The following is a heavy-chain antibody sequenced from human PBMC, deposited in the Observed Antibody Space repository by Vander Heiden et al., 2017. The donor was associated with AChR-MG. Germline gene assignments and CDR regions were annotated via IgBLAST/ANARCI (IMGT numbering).Heavy chain of an antibody. CDR1: GYNFARYW. Sequence: EVRLVQPGVEVKKPGDSLNISCQAFGYNFARYWIGWVRQMPGKGLEWIGILFPGDSDSRYSPPFQGQVTISADTSISTAYLQFSALKASDSGIYFCAKSRVGATLFSNWGPGTLVTVSS. V-gene: IGHV5-51*03. CDR3: AKSRVGATLFSN. CDR2: LFPGDSDS. D-gene: IGHD1-26*01. J-gene: IGHJ4*02.